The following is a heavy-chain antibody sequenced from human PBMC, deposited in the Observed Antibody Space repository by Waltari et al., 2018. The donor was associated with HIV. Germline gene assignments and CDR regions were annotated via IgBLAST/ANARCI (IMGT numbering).Heavy chain of an antibody. D-gene: IGHD5-18*01. J-gene: IGHJ4*02. CDR2: LSRSDEV. V-gene: IGHV3-21*02. CDR1: GFSFRHFS. Sequence: LVESGGGQATPGESLTLSCFGSGFSFRHFSINWVRQFPGKGRGWEASLSRSDEVLQADSVRGRFKIYRDDGRNSGFRQMDSLKIEDTAIYYCLRDDPGYRAIDYWGQGVPVNVS. CDR3: LRDDPGYRAIDY.